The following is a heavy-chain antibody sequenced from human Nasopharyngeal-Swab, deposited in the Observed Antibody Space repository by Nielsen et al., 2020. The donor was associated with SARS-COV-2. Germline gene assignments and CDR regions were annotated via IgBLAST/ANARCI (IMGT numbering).Heavy chain of an antibody. V-gene: IGHV1-46*01. CDR3: ARDIVVVVAEHAFDI. D-gene: IGHD2-15*01. CDR1: GYTFTSYY. CDR2: INPSGGST. J-gene: IGHJ3*02. Sequence: ASVKVSCKASGYTFTSYYMHWVRQAPGQGLEWMGIINPSGGSTNYAQKFQGRVTITADESTSTAYMELSSLRSEDTAVYYCARDIVVVVAEHAFDIWGQGTMVTVSS.